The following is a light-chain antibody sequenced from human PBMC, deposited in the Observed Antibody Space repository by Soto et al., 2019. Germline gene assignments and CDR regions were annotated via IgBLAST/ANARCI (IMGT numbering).Light chain of an antibody. J-gene: IGLJ2*01. CDR1: GSTIGAGYD. V-gene: IGLV1-40*01. Sequence: QSVLTQPPSVSGAPGQRVTISCTGSGSTIGAGYDVHWYQQLPGTAPKLLIYNNINRPSGVPDRFSGSKSGTSASLAISGLQAEDEADYYCQSYDSSLRVVFGGGTKLTVL. CDR2: NNI. CDR3: QSYDSSLRVV.